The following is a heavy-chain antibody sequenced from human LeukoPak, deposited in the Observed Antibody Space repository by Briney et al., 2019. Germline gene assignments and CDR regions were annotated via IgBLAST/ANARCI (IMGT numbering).Heavy chain of an antibody. D-gene: IGHD3-22*01. CDR3: ARGPYSYDSSGAFDI. CDR1: GSSISSYY. J-gene: IGHJ3*02. Sequence: PSETLSLTCTVSGSSISSYYWSWIRQPPGKGLEWIGYIYYSGSTNYNPSLKSRVTISVDTSKNQFSLKLSSVTAADTAVYFCARGPYSYDSSGAFDIWGQGTMVTVSS. V-gene: IGHV4-59*08. CDR2: IYYSGST.